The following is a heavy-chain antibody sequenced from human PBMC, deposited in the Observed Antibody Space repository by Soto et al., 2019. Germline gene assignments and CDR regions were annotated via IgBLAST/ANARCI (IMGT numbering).Heavy chain of an antibody. D-gene: IGHD2-21*02. CDR2: MNPNSDNT. Sequence: ASVKVSCKASGYTFTSYDINWVRQAPGQGLEWMGWMNPNSDNTGYAQKFQGRVTMTSNTSISTAYMELSSLRSEDTAVYFCARDPFCGGVCYFGQHFYYGLDVWGQGTTVTVS. V-gene: IGHV1-8*01. CDR1: GYTFTSYD. J-gene: IGHJ6*02. CDR3: ARDPFCGGVCYFGQHFYYGLDV.